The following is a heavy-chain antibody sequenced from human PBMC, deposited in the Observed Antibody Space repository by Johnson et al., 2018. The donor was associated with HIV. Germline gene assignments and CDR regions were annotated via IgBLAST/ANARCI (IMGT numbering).Heavy chain of an antibody. Sequence: QVQLVESGGGVVQPGRSLRLSCAASGFTFGSYGMHWVRQAPGKGLEWVAVIWYDGSNKYYADSMKGRFTISRDNSKNTLYLQMSSLRPEETAVYYCARGKGAAVGLDAFDIWGQGTMVTVSS. CDR1: GFTFGSYG. CDR2: IWYDGSNK. V-gene: IGHV3-33*01. J-gene: IGHJ3*02. CDR3: ARGKGAAVGLDAFDI. D-gene: IGHD6-13*01.